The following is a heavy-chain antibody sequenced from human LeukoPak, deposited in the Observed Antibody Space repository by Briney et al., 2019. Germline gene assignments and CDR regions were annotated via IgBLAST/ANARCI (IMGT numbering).Heavy chain of an antibody. CDR1: GFTFSTYW. CDR2: INTDGTVT. V-gene: IGHV3-74*01. J-gene: IGHJ4*02. Sequence: GGSLRLSCAASGFTFSTYWMLWVRQAPGKGLESVSRINTDGTVTTYADSVKGRFTVSRDNADNTMFLQMSSVRDEDTAVYYCATKQWLAPPPDSWGQGTPVTVSS. D-gene: IGHD6-19*01. CDR3: ATKQWLAPPPDS.